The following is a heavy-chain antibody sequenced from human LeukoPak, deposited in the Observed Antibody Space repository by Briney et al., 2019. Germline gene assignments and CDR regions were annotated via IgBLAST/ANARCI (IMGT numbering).Heavy chain of an antibody. J-gene: IGHJ1*01. Sequence: GGSLRLSCAASGFTFNDYAMHWVRQAPGKGLEWFSLISWDSGNTYYADSVKGRFTISRDNSKNSLSLQMNSLRAEDTALYYCAKGPGAAVGKRYIQHWGQGTLVTVSS. CDR2: ISWDSGNT. V-gene: IGHV3-43D*03. CDR3: AKGPGAAVGKRYIQH. D-gene: IGHD6-13*01. CDR1: GFTFNDYA.